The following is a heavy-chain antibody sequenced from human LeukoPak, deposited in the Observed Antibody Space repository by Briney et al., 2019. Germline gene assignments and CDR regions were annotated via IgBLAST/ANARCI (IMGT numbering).Heavy chain of an antibody. CDR2: ISSSGSTI. Sequence: PGGSLRLSCAASGFTFSDYYMSWIRQAPGKGLEWVSYISSSGSTIYYADSVKGRFTISRDNSKNTLYLQMHTLRAEDTAVYYCAKADGSMTGSCFDYWGLGTLVTVSS. V-gene: IGHV3-11*01. CDR1: GFTFSDYY. CDR3: AKADGSMTGSCFDY. J-gene: IGHJ4*02. D-gene: IGHD1-14*01.